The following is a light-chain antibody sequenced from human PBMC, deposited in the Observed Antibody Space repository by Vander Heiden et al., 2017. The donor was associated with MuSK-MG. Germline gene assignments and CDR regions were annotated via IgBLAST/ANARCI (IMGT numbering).Light chain of an antibody. J-gene: IGLJ1*01. CDR3: SSYTTSSTYV. CDR2: NVS. V-gene: IGLV2-14*01. Sequence: QSVLSQPASVSGSPGQSITVSCTGSSSDVGHYNYVSWFQQHPGKAPKLMIYNVSYRPSGVSDRFSGSKSGNTASLTISGLQAEDEADYYCSSYTTSSTYVFGTGTKVTV. CDR1: SSDVGHYNY.